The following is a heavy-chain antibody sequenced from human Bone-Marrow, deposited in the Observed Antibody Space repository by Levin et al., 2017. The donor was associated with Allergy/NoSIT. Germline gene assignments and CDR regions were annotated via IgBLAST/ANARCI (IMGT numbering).Heavy chain of an antibody. D-gene: IGHD3-3*01. CDR3: ARGYRDSYYDFWSGYYPFDY. Sequence: GESLKISCKASGYTFTSYDINWVRQATGQGLEWMGWMNPNSGNTGYAQKFQGRVTMTRNTSISTAYMELSSLRSEDTAVYYCARGYRDSYYDFWSGYYPFDYWGQGTLVTVSS. J-gene: IGHJ4*02. CDR2: MNPNSGNT. CDR1: GYTFTSYD. V-gene: IGHV1-8*01.